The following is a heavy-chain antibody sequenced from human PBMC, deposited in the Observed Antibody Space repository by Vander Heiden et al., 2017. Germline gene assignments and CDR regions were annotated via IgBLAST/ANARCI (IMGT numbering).Heavy chain of an antibody. V-gene: IGHV3-7*01. CDR1: GFTFSSYW. CDR3: ARAKYYGTIFGVSPLIPTS. J-gene: IGHJ5*02. CDR2: IKQDGSEK. D-gene: IGHD3-3*01. Sequence: EVQLVESGGGLVQPGGSLRLSCAASGFTFSSYWMSWVRQAPGKGLEWVANIKQDGSEKYYVDSVKGRFTISRDNAKNSLYLQMNSLRAEDTAVYYCARAKYYGTIFGVSPLIPTSWGQGTLVTVSS.